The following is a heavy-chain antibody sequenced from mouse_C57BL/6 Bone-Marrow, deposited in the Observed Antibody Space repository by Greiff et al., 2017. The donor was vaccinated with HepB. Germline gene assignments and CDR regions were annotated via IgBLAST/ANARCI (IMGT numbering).Heavy chain of an antibody. D-gene: IGHD1-1*01. CDR3: ARDFTTVVAPYAMDY. CDR2: IDPSDSYT. J-gene: IGHJ4*01. Sequence: QVHVKQPGAELVKPGASVKLSCKASGYTFTSYWMQWVKQRPGQGLEWIGEIDPSDSYTNYNQKFKGKATLTVDTSSSTAYMQLSSLTSEDSAVYYCARDFTTVVAPYAMDYWGQGTSVTVSS. CDR1: GYTFTSYW. V-gene: IGHV1-50*01.